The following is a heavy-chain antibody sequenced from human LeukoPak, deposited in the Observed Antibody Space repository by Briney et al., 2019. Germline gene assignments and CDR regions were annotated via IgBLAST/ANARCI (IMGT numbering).Heavy chain of an antibody. V-gene: IGHV3-7*01. CDR1: GSTFSNYW. Sequence: GGSLRLSCAASGSTFSNYWMTWVRQAPGKGLEWVANIKEDGSEKYYVDSVKGRFTISRDDAKNSLYLEINSLRVEDTAVYYCVRGWFLSVWSYHWDVWGQGTTVTVSS. CDR3: VRGWFLSVWSYHWDV. D-gene: IGHD3-10*01. J-gene: IGHJ6*02. CDR2: IKEDGSEK.